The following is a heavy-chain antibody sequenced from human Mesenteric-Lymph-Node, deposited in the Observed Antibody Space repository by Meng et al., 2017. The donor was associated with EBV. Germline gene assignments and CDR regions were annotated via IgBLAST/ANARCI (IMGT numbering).Heavy chain of an antibody. CDR2: TYYSGSP. CDR1: GGYIKSSSSY. J-gene: IGHJ4*02. D-gene: IGHD3-22*01. CDR3: ARGHLGYYDSSGYLDS. Sequence: LEESGPGLWKPSVPLSLPCTVSGGYIKSSSSYLGWIRQPTGKGLEWIGSTYYSGSPSFNPSLKSRVTISVDTSKNQISLKLTSVTAADTAVYYCARGHLGYYDSSGYLDSWGQGTLVTVSS. V-gene: IGHV4-39*07.